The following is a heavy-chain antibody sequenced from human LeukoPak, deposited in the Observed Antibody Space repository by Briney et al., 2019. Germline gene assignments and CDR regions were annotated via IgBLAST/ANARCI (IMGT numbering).Heavy chain of an antibody. D-gene: IGHD6-19*01. Sequence: GGSLRLSCAASGFTVSSSYMSWVRQAPGKGLEWVSVIYSGDSTYYAQSVKGRFTISRDNSKNTLYLQMKSLRAEDTAVYYCARVSSGSFDFYYWGQGTLVTVSS. CDR1: GFTVSSSY. CDR2: IYSGDST. CDR3: ARVSSGSFDFYY. J-gene: IGHJ4*02. V-gene: IGHV3-53*01.